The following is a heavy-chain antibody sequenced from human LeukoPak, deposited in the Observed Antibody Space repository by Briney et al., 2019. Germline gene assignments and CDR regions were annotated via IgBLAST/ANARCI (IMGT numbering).Heavy chain of an antibody. CDR1: GGSISSSSYY. CDR3: ARSYREQQLPVY. Sequence: SETPSLTCTVSGGSISSSSYYWGWIRQPPGKGLEWIGSIYYSGSTYYNPSLKSRVTISVDTSKNQFSLKLSSVTAADTAVYYCARSYREQQLPVYWGQGTLVTVSS. J-gene: IGHJ4*02. CDR2: IYYSGST. V-gene: IGHV4-39*01. D-gene: IGHD6-13*01.